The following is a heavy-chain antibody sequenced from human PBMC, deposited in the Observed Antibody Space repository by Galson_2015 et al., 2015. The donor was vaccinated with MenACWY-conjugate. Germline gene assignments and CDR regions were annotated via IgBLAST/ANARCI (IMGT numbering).Heavy chain of an antibody. J-gene: IGHJ6*02. Sequence: QSGAEVKKPGESLQISCKGSGYTFTTYWIGWVRQMPGKGLEWMGFISPGDSYTRYNPAFQGQVTISADKSISTAYLQWNSLQASVTAMYYCTRHPPGGRGMDVWGQGTTVTVSS. V-gene: IGHV5-51*01. D-gene: IGHD1-26*01. CDR3: TRHPPGGRGMDV. CDR1: GYTFTTYW. CDR2: ISPGDSYT.